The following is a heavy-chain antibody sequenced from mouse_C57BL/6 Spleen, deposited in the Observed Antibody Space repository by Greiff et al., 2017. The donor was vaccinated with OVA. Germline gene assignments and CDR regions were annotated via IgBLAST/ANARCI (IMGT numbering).Heavy chain of an antibody. CDR1: GYPFTSYW. V-gene: IGHV1-69*01. CDR3: ARWGLGRGYFDV. J-gene: IGHJ1*03. D-gene: IGHD4-1*01. CDR2: IDPSDSYT. Sequence: VPLQQPGAELVMPGASVKLSCKASGYPFTSYWMHWVKPRPGPGLEWIGEIDPSDSYTNYTQKFKGKYTLTVDKSSSTAYMQLSSLTSEDSAVYYCARWGLGRGYFDVWGTGTTVTVSS.